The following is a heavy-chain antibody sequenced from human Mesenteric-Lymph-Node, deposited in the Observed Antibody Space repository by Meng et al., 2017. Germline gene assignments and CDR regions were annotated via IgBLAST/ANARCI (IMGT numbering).Heavy chain of an antibody. Sequence: GESLKISCTTSGFTFSSHAVSWVRQPPGKGLEWVSVIRISGPYYADSVKGRFTISRDNSKNTVYLRMNSLRAEDTAVYYCAKGGKWELLGYYWGQGTLVTVSS. CDR3: AKGGKWELLGYY. J-gene: IGHJ4*02. CDR1: GFTFSSHA. V-gene: IGHV3-23*01. CDR2: IRISGP. D-gene: IGHD1-26*01.